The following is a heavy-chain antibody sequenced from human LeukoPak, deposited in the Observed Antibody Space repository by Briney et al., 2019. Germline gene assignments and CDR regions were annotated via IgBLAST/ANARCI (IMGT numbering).Heavy chain of an antibody. Sequence: GGSLRLSCAASGFTINTFTMNWVRQAPGKGLEWVSTIRGAEGGTYYADSVKGRFTISRDNFENTLYLQMNYLREEDTALYYCAKAFSSGWSPFDYWGQGALVTVS. D-gene: IGHD6-19*01. V-gene: IGHV3-23*01. CDR3: AKAFSSGWSPFDY. CDR2: IRGAEGGT. CDR1: GFTINTFT. J-gene: IGHJ4*02.